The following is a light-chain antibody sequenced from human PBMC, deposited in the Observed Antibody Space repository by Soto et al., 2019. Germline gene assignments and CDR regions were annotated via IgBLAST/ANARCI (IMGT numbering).Light chain of an antibody. CDR1: SSDVGGYNY. Sequence: QSALTQPPSASGSPGQSVTISCTGTSSDVGGYNYVSWYQQHPDKAPRLMIYEVTKRPSGVPDRFSGSKSGNTASLTVSGLQAEDEADYYCSSYAGSDNLGVFGTGTKVTVL. J-gene: IGLJ1*01. V-gene: IGLV2-8*01. CDR3: SSYAGSDNLGV. CDR2: EVT.